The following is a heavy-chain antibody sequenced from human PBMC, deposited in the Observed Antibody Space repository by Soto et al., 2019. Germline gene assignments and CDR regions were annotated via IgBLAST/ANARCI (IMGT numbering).Heavy chain of an antibody. J-gene: IGHJ4*02. CDR1: GYTSTNYW. V-gene: IGHV5-51*01. Sequence: GESLKISCKGSGYTSTNYWIGWVRQMPGKGLEWMGIIYPGDSDTRYSPSFQGHVTLSVDKSISTAYLQWSSLKASDTAMYFCARVYGGNSVYYSDYWGQGTLVTVSS. CDR3: ARVYGGNSVYYSDY. CDR2: IYPGDSDT. D-gene: IGHD4-17*01.